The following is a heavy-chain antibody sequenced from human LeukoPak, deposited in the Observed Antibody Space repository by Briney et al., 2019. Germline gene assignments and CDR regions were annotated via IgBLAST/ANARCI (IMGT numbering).Heavy chain of an antibody. D-gene: IGHD3-10*01. CDR2: ISGSGVST. Sequence: GGSLRLSCGVSEFTFSSSGMSWVHQAPGKGLEWISAISGSGVSTYYADSVKGRFTISRDNSKSTVFLQMNSLRAEDTGVYYCANRISGSSSWGQGTLVTVSS. J-gene: IGHJ5*02. CDR3: ANRISGSSS. CDR1: EFTFSSSG. V-gene: IGHV3-23*01.